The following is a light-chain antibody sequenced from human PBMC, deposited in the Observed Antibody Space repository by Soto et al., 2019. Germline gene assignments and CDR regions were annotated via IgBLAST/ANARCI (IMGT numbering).Light chain of an antibody. CDR1: SSNIGAGYD. Sequence: QLVLTQPPSVSGAPGQRVTISCTESSSNIGAGYDVHWYQQLPGPAPKLLIYGNSNRPSGVPDRFSGSKSGTSASLAITGLQAEDEADYYCQSYDSSLSGWVFGGGTKLTVL. CDR2: GNS. V-gene: IGLV1-40*01. CDR3: QSYDSSLSGWV. J-gene: IGLJ3*02.